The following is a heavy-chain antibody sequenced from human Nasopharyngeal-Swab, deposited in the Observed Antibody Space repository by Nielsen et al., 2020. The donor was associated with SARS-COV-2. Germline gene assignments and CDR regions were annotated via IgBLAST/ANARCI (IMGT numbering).Heavy chain of an antibody. D-gene: IGHD1-14*01. V-gene: IGHV3-33*01. CDR1: GFTFSSYG. J-gene: IGHJ6*02. CDR2: IWYDGSNK. CDR3: ARDLEPYMGPGV. Sequence: GGPLRLSCAASGFTFSSYGMHWVRQAPGKGLEWVAVIWYDGSNKYYADSVKGRFTISRDNSKNTLYLQMNSLRAEDTAVYYCARDLEPYMGPGVWGQGTTVTVSS.